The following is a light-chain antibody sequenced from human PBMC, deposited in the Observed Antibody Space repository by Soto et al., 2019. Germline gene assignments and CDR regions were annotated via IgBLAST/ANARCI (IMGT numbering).Light chain of an antibody. CDR2: EVS. CDR3: SSYTSSNTLV. J-gene: IGLJ2*01. CDR1: SSDVGGYIY. Sequence: QSALTQPASVSGSPGQSITVSCSGTSSDVGGYIYVSWYQQHPDKVPKLMIYEVSNRPSGVSNRFSGSKSGNTASLTISGLQPEDEAYYYCSSYTSSNTLVFGGGTKLTVL. V-gene: IGLV2-14*01.